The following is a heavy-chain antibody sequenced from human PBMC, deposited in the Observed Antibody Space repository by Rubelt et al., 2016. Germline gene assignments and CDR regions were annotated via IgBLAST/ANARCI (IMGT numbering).Heavy chain of an antibody. V-gene: IGHV3-30*04. CDR3: AKEFYPLNSDWLPPIDY. Sequence: GLEWVAVISYDGSNKYYADSVKGRFTISRDNSKNTLYLQVNSLRAEDTALYYCAKEFYPLNSDWLPPIDYWGQGTLVTVSS. J-gene: IGHJ4*02. CDR2: ISYDGSNK. D-gene: IGHD6-19*01.